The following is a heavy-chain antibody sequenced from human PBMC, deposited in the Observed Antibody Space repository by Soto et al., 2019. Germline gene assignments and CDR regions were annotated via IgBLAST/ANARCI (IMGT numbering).Heavy chain of an antibody. CDR3: ARCIVDTAMVTGYYYGMDV. CDR1: GFTFSSYS. Sequence: GGSLRLSCAASGFTFSSYSMNWVRQAPGKGLEWVSYISSSSSTIYYADSVKGRFTISRDNAKNSLYLQMNSLRDEDTAVYYCARCIVDTAMVTGYYYGMDVWGQGTTVTVSS. V-gene: IGHV3-48*02. J-gene: IGHJ6*02. D-gene: IGHD5-18*01. CDR2: ISSSSSTI.